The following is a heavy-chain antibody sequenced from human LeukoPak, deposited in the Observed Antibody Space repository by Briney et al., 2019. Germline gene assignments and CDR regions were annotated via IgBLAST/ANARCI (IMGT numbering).Heavy chain of an antibody. CDR2: IYYSGIT. CDR1: GDSINSYY. CDR3: ARSLRGYRFATDY. J-gene: IGHJ4*02. V-gene: IGHV4-59*08. D-gene: IGHD5-18*01. Sequence: SETLSLTCTVSGDSINSYYWSWIRQPPGKGLEWIGYIYYSGITKYNPSIKSRVTISVDTSKNQFSLKLSSVTAADTAVYYCARSLRGYRFATDYWGQGTLVTVSS.